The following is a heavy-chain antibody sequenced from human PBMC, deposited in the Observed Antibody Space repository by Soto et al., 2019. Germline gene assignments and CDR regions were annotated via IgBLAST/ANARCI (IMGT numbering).Heavy chain of an antibody. CDR3: ARHNYGMDV. CDR1: GGSVSSTSYY. Sequence: SETLSLTCTVSGGSVSSTSYYWDWIRQPPGKGLEWIGSIYYSGSTYYNPSLKSRVTISVDTSKNQFSLKLSSVTAADTAVYYCARHNYGMDVWGQGTTVTVSS. V-gene: IGHV4-39*01. J-gene: IGHJ6*02. CDR2: IYYSGST.